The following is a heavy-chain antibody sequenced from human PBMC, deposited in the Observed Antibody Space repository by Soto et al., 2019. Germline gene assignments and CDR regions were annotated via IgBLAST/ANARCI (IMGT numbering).Heavy chain of an antibody. J-gene: IGHJ4*02. D-gene: IGHD2-2*01. V-gene: IGHV1-69*06. CDR1: GGTFSRYA. CDR3: ARPALGGPASYPFDY. CDR2: IIPIFGTA. Sequence: QVQLVQSGAEVKKPGSSVKVSCKASGGTFSRYAISWVRQAPGQGLEWMGGIIPIFGTANYAQKFQGRVKITADKSTSTGYMEQSSLTSEDKAVYYCARPALGGPASYPFDYGGQGTLVTVSS.